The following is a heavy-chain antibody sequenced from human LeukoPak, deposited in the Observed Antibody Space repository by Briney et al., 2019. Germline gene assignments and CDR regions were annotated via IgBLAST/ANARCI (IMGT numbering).Heavy chain of an antibody. J-gene: IGHJ4*02. CDR1: RYTFTGYY. V-gene: IGHV1-2*02. CDR2: INPNSGVT. Sequence: GASVKVSCKASRYTFTGYYMHWVRQPPGQGLEWMGWINPNSGVTDYAQNFQGRVTMTRDTSISTAYVELSRLRSDDTAVYYCARGTGEGYTYGRYYFDYWGQGTLVTVSS. D-gene: IGHD5-18*01. CDR3: ARGTGEGYTYGRYYFDY.